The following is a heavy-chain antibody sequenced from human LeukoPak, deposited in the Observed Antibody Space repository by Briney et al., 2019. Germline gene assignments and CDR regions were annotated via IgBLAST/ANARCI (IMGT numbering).Heavy chain of an antibody. CDR1: GFTFSSYA. CDR2: ISYDGSNK. Sequence: PGESLRLSCAASGFTFSSYAMHWVRQAPGKGLEWVAVISYDGSNKYYADSVKGRFTISRDNSKNTLYLQMNSLRAEDTAVYYCAREMFWSGYFANLHFDYWGQGALVTVSS. V-gene: IGHV3-30-3*01. CDR3: AREMFWSGYFANLHFDY. J-gene: IGHJ4*02. D-gene: IGHD3-3*01.